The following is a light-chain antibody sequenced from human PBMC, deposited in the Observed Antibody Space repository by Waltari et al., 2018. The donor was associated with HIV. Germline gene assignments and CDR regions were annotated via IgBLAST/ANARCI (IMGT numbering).Light chain of an antibody. CDR3: QQYNNFPAT. CDR2: KAS. CDR1: QSINAW. V-gene: IGKV1-5*03. Sequence: DIQMTQSPSTLSASVGDRVIITCRASQSINAWLAWYQQIPGKAPRLLIYKASNLQSGVPSRFSGSGSGTEFTLTISSLQPDDFATYYCQQYNNFPATFGPGTKVDSK. J-gene: IGKJ3*01.